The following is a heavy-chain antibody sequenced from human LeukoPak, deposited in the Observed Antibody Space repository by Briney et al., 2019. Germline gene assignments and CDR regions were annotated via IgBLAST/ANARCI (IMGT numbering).Heavy chain of an antibody. J-gene: IGHJ4*02. CDR3: ARYCSGITCNNFDY. CDR1: GFTFTSSA. Sequence: ASVKVSCKASGFTFTSSAIHWMRQAPGQRLEWMGWINAGSGNTKYSQKFQGRVTITRDTSARIGYMELSSLRSEDTAVYYCARYCSGITCNNFDYWGQGTLVTVSS. D-gene: IGHD2-15*01. CDR2: INAGSGNT. V-gene: IGHV1-3*01.